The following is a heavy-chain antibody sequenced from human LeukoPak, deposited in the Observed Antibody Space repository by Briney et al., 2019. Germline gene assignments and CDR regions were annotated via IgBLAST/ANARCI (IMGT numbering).Heavy chain of an antibody. Sequence: SQTLSLTCAISGDSVSSKSVTWNWIRQSPSKGLQWLGRTYYRSKWHNDYAIFVQGRITINPDTSTNQFSLQLNSVTPEDTAVYYCARGWRDGYNFHVWLYFDYWGQGTLVTVSS. CDR2: TYYRSKWHN. D-gene: IGHD5-24*01. V-gene: IGHV6-1*01. J-gene: IGHJ4*02. CDR1: GDSVSSKSVT. CDR3: ARGWRDGYNFHVWLYFDY.